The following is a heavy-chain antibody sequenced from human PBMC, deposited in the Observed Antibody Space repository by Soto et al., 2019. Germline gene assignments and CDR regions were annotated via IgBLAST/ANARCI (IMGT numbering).Heavy chain of an antibody. D-gene: IGHD5-18*01. J-gene: IGHJ3*02. V-gene: IGHV3-21*01. CDR2: ISSSSSYI. CDR1: GFTFSSYS. Sequence: GGSLRLSCAASGFTFSSYSMNWVRQSPGKGLEWVSSISSSSSYIYYADSVKGRSTISRDNAKNSLYLQMNSLRAEDTAVYYCARAQGYSYGNAFDIWGQGTMVTVSS. CDR3: ARAQGYSYGNAFDI.